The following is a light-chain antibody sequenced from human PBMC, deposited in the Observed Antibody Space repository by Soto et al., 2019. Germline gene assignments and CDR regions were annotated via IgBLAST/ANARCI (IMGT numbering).Light chain of an antibody. J-gene: IGKJ1*01. CDR1: QSVSTNF. V-gene: IGKV3-20*01. Sequence: EIVLTQSPGTLSLSPGEGATLSCRASQSVSTNFFAWYQQKPGQAHRLLIYGASTRATGIPDRFSGSGSGTDFTLTISRLEPEDFAVYYCQQYGRTSWTFGIGTKVEIK. CDR2: GAS. CDR3: QQYGRTSWT.